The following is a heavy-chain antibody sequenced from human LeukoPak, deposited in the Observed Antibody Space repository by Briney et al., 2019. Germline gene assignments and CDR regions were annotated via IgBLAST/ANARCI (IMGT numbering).Heavy chain of an antibody. CDR2: IGSSGGDV. CDR1: GFTFSNYA. CDR3: VKRTGDLGYDY. J-gene: IGHJ4*02. D-gene: IGHD7-27*01. V-gene: IGHV3-64*01. Sequence: PDGSLRLSCAASGFTFSNYAMHWVRQAPGKGLEYVSAIGSSGGDVDYGNSVKGRFTISRDNSKNTLYLQMGSLRAEDMAIYYCVKRTGDLGYDYWGQGTLVTV.